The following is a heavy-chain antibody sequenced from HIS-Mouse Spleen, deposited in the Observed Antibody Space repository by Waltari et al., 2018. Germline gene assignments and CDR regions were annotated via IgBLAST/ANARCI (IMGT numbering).Heavy chain of an antibody. CDR3: AKDSPYSSGWYETLGDAFDI. Sequence: EVQLLESGGGLVQPGGSLRLSCAASGFTFRSYAMSWVRQAPGKGLEWVSAISGSGGSTYYADSVKGRFTISRDNSKNTLYLQMNSLRAEDTAVYYCAKDSPYSSGWYETLGDAFDIWGQGTMVTVSS. J-gene: IGHJ3*02. CDR1: GFTFRSYA. CDR2: ISGSGGST. D-gene: IGHD6-19*01. V-gene: IGHV3-23*01.